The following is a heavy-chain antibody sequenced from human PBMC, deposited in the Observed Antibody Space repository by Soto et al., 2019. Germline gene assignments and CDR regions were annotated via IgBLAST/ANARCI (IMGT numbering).Heavy chain of an antibody. CDR2: IWYDGSVK. J-gene: IGHJ4*02. V-gene: IGHV3-33*01. D-gene: IGHD2-21*01. CDR1: GFTFGTYG. CDR3: ARADCGGQCPCDY. Sequence: PGGSLRLSCAASGFTFGTYGMHWVRQAPGKRLEWVAGIWYDGSVKTYADSVKGRFSISRDNSQNTVYLQMNTLRAGDTAVYYCARADCGGQCPCDYWGQGTLVTVSS.